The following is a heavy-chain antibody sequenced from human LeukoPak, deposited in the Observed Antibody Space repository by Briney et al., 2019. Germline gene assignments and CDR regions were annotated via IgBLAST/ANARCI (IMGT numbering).Heavy chain of an antibody. CDR2: IRWNSGSI. J-gene: IGHJ3*02. V-gene: IGHV3-9*01. D-gene: IGHD3-16*01. Sequence: GGSLRLSCAASGFTFDDYAMHWVRQAPGKGLEWVSGIRWNSGSIGYADSVKGRFTISRDNAKNSLYLQMNSLRAEDTALYYCAKDIYPVGARAFDIWGQGTMVTVSS. CDR1: GFTFDDYA. CDR3: AKDIYPVGARAFDI.